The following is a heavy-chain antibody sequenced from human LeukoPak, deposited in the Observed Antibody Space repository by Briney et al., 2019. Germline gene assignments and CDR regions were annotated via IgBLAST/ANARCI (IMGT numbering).Heavy chain of an antibody. D-gene: IGHD3-3*01. V-gene: IGHV4-4*07. CDR3: ARNLDFWSGFFDY. J-gene: IGHJ4*02. CDR2: IYTSGST. Sequence: PSETLSLTCTVSGCSISSYYWSWIRQPAGKGLEWIGRIYTSGSTNYNPSLKSRVTISVDTSKNQFSLKLSSVTAADTAVYYCARNLDFWSGFFDYWGQGTLVTVSS. CDR1: GCSISSYY.